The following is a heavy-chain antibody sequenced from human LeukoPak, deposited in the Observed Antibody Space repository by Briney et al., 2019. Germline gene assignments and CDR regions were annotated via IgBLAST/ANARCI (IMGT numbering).Heavy chain of an antibody. CDR2: INPNSGGT. Sequence: ASVKVSFKASGYTFTGYYMHWVRQAPGQGLEWMGWINPNSGGTNYAQKFQGRVTMTRDTSISTAYMELSRLRSDDTAVYYCARVPGNDYYYYYGMDVWGQGTTVTVSS. CDR1: GYTFTGYY. CDR3: ARVPGNDYYYYYGMDV. V-gene: IGHV1-2*02. J-gene: IGHJ6*02.